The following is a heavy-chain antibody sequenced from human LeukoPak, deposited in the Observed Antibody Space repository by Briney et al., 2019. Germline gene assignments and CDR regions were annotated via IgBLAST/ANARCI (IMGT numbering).Heavy chain of an antibody. CDR3: ARDPISYYYYMDV. D-gene: IGHD3-16*01. Sequence: GASLRLSCGASGFTFSRFAMNWVRQAPGKGLEWISYISSRGSIIYYADSMKGRFNVSRDNAKNSLYLQINSLSAEDTAVYYCARDPISYYYYMDVWGKGTSVFVSS. J-gene: IGHJ6*03. V-gene: IGHV3-48*01. CDR1: GFTFSRFA. CDR2: ISSRGSII.